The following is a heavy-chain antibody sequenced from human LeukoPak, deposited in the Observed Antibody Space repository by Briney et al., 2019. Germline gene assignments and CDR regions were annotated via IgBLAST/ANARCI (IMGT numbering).Heavy chain of an antibody. V-gene: IGHV4-39*01. CDR1: GGSISSSSYY. CDR3: ARRRPSHYFDY. CDR2: VYYSGST. Sequence: PSETLSLTCTVSGGSISSSSYYWGWIRQPPGKGLEWIGSVYYSGSTYYNPSLKSRVTISVDTSKNQFSLKPSSVTAADTAVYYCARRRPSHYFDYWGQGTLVAVSS. J-gene: IGHJ4*02.